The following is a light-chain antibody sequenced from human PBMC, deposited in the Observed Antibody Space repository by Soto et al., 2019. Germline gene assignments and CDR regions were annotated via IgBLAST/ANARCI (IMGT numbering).Light chain of an antibody. Sequence: EIVMTQSPATLSVSPGERATLSCRASQSVSSNYLAWYQQKPGQAPRRLIYDASKRATDIPARFSGSGTGTDFTLTISSLEPEDFAVYYCQQRKNWPSITFGQGTRLEIK. CDR1: QSVSSNY. V-gene: IGKV3-11*01. CDR3: QQRKNWPSIT. CDR2: DAS. J-gene: IGKJ5*01.